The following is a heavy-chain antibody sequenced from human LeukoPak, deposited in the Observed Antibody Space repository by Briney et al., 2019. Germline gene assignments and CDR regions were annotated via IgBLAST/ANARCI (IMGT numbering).Heavy chain of an antibody. Sequence: GGSLRLSCAASGFTVSSNYMSWVRQAPGKGLEWVSVIYSGGSTYYADSVKGRFTISRDNSKNTLHLQMNSLRAEDTAVYYCARGYSSGWYSFYYFDYWGQGTLVTVSS. J-gene: IGHJ4*02. CDR2: IYSGGST. V-gene: IGHV3-66*01. D-gene: IGHD6-19*01. CDR3: ARGYSSGWYSFYYFDY. CDR1: GFTVSSNY.